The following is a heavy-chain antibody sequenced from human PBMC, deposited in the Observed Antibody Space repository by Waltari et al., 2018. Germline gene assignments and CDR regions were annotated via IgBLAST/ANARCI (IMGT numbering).Heavy chain of an antibody. V-gene: IGHV3-7*01. Sequence: VQLVESGGGLIQSGGALRLFCAPSGFLFGHLWLTWVRQAPGKGLEWVANIKQDGTEKIYVDSVKGRFTILRDNAKNSLFLQMNSLRADDTGVYYCARILCDGSKCYNGLDVWGQGTAVTVS. CDR2: IKQDGTEK. D-gene: IGHD3-10*01. J-gene: IGHJ6*02. CDR1: GFLFGHLW. CDR3: ARILCDGSKCYNGLDV.